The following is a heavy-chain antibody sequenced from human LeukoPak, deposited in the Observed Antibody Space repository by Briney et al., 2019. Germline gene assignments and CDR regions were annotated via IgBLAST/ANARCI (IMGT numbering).Heavy chain of an antibody. Sequence: ASVKVSCKASGYTFTGYYMHWVRQAPGQGLEWMGWINPNSGGTNYAQKFQGRVTMTRDTSISTAYMELSRLRSDDTAVYYCAPSAGSGSYVFYYYYMDVWGKGTTVTVSS. CDR1: GYTFTGYY. D-gene: IGHD3-10*01. CDR3: APSAGSGSYVFYYYYMDV. J-gene: IGHJ6*03. V-gene: IGHV1-2*02. CDR2: INPNSGGT.